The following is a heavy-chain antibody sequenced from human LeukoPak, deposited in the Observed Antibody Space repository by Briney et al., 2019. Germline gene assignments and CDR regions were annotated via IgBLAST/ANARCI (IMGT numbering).Heavy chain of an antibody. CDR1: GGSFSGYY. V-gene: IGHV4-34*01. CDR2: INHSGST. D-gene: IGHD3-22*01. CDR3: AREHYDSSGLYYFDY. J-gene: IGHJ4*02. Sequence: SETLSLTCAVYGGSFSGYYWSWIRQPPGKGLEWIGEINHSGSTYYDPSLKSRVTISLDTSKNQFSLKLSSVTAADTAVYYCAREHYDSSGLYYFDYWGQGALVTVSS.